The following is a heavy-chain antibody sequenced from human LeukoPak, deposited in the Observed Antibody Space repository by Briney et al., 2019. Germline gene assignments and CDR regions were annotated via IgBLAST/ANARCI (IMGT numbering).Heavy chain of an antibody. J-gene: IGHJ4*02. V-gene: IGHV3-15*01. Sequence: GGSLRLSCAASGFTFTSAWLNWVRQASGQGLEWVGRIKSKADGATTDYAAPVKGRFTISRDDSENTLYLQMNSLRAEDTAVYYCAKGPRGDYFDYWGQGTLVTVSS. CDR1: GFTFTSAW. D-gene: IGHD3-10*01. CDR2: IKSKADGATT. CDR3: AKGPRGDYFDY.